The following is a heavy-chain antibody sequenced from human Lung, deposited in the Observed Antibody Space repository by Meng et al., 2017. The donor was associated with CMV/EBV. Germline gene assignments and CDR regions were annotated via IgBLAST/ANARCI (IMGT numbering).Heavy chain of an antibody. CDR1: GGSISSDDHY. CDR3: SRWSLVHYNMDV. Sequence: SCTVTGGSISSDDHYWSWIRQTPGKGLEWIGYIYYSGSTYYIPSLKSRVIMSVDTSKNHFSLNLTSVTAADTAVYYCSRWSLVHYNMDVWSQGTAVTVSS. J-gene: IGHJ6*02. D-gene: IGHD3-16*01. CDR2: IYYSGST. V-gene: IGHV4-30-4*01.